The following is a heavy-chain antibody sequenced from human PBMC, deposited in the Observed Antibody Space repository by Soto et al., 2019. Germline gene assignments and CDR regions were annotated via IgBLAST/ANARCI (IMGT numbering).Heavy chain of an antibody. Sequence: ASVKVSCKASGYTFTSYYMHWVRQAPGQGLEWMGIINPSGGSTSYAQKFQGRVTMTRDTSTSTVYMELSSLRSEDTAVYYCARAALPPRRYSGYEIGDPFDYWGQGTLVTVSS. J-gene: IGHJ4*02. CDR2: INPSGGST. CDR1: GYTFTSYY. CDR3: ARAALPPRRYSGYEIGDPFDY. V-gene: IGHV1-46*01. D-gene: IGHD5-12*01.